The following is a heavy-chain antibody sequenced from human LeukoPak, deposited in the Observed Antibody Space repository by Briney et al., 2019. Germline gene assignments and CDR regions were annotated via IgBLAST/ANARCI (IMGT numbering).Heavy chain of an antibody. D-gene: IGHD3-10*01. J-gene: IGHJ6*02. V-gene: IGHV3-23*01. CDR1: GFTFSSYA. CDR2: ISGCGGST. Sequence: PGGSLRLSCAASGFTFSSYAMSWVRQAPGKGLEWVSVISGCGGSTYHADSVKGRLTISRNNSRNTLYLQMNSLRAEDTAVYYCARSDLWFGELHYYGMDVWGQGTTVTVSS. CDR3: ARSDLWFGELHYYGMDV.